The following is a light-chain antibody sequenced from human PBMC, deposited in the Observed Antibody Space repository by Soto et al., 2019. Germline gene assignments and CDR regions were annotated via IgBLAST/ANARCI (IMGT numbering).Light chain of an antibody. CDR1: RSDVWDNY. J-gene: IGLJ1*01. CDR2: EVS. V-gene: IGLV2-8*01. Sequence: QCFLTHPPSASGSPGQSVTISCTGTRSDVWDNYVSWYQQHLGKAPKLIIYEVSQRPSGVPDRFSGSKSVNTASLNVSGLQTEPAAYHYRSTYSVIXNFVFGFGTKVX. CDR3: STYSVIXNFV.